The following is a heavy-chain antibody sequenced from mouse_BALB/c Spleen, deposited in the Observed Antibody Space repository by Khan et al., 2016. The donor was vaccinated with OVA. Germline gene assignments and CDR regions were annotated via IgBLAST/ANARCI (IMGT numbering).Heavy chain of an antibody. D-gene: IGHD2-2*01. V-gene: IGHV1S135*01. J-gene: IGHJ3*01. CDR2: IDPYNGGT. Sequence: MQLEESGPELVKPGASVKVSCKASGYAFTSYIMYWVKQSHGKSLEWIGYIDPYNGGTSYNQKFKGKATLTVDKSSTTAYIHPNSLTSEDSAVYYCARGGYGGIAYWGQGTLVTVSA. CDR3: ARGGYGGIAY. CDR1: GYAFTSYI.